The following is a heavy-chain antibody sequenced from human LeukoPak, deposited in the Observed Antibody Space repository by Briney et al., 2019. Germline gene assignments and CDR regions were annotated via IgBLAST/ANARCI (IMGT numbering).Heavy chain of an antibody. V-gene: IGHV3-23*01. CDR3: ARGGMTTVDY. Sequence: GGSLRLSCAASGFTFSSYGMSWVRQAPGKGLEWVSAISGSGGSTYYADSVKGRFTISRDNAKNSLYLQMNSLRAEDTAVYYCARGGMTTVDYWGQGTLVTVSS. CDR2: ISGSGGST. D-gene: IGHD4-17*01. CDR1: GFTFSSYG. J-gene: IGHJ4*02.